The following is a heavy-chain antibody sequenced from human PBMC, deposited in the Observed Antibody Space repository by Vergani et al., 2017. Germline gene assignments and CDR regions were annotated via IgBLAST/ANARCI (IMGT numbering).Heavy chain of an antibody. CDR1: GFTFSSYA. V-gene: IGHV3-30*04. CDR3: ARDQGSIAAVGQNDY. J-gene: IGHJ4*02. D-gene: IGHD6-13*01. CDR2: ISYDGSNK. Sequence: QVQLVESGGGVVQPGRSLRLSCAASGFTFSSYAMHWVRQAPGKGLEWVAVISYDGSNKYYADSVKGRFTISRDNSKNTLYLQMNSLRAEDTAVYYCARDQGSIAAVGQNDYWGQGTLVIVSS.